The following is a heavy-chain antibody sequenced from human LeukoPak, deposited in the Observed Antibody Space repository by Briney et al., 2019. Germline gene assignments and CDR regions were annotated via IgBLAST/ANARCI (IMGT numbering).Heavy chain of an antibody. CDR1: GYTFTGYY. CDR2: INPNSGGT. CDR3: ARAGSNRDYYFDY. Sequence: GASVEVSCKASGYTFTGYYMHWVRQAPGQGLEWMGWINPNSGGTNYAQKFQGRVTMTRDTSISTAYMELSRLRSDDTAVYYCARAGSNRDYYFDYWGQGTLVTVSS. V-gene: IGHV1-2*02. J-gene: IGHJ4*02. D-gene: IGHD3-16*02.